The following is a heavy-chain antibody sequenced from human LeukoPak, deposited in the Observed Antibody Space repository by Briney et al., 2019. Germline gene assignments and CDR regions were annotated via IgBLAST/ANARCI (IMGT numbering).Heavy chain of an antibody. CDR3: ARDLSHWFDP. J-gene: IGHJ5*02. CDR2: LYYSGST. Sequence: SETLSLTCTISGGSISSFYWSWIRQPPGKGLEWIGYLYYSGSTTYNPSLKSRVTISVDTSKNQFSLKLSSVTAADTAVYYCARDLSHWFDPWGQGTLVTVSS. CDR1: GGSISSFY. V-gene: IGHV4-59*01. D-gene: IGHD3-9*01.